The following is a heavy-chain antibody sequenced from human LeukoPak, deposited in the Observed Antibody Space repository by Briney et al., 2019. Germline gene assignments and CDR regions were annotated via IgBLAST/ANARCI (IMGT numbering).Heavy chain of an antibody. CDR2: IYHSGST. D-gene: IGHD1-26*01. CDR1: GYSISSGYY. V-gene: IGHV4-38-2*02. J-gene: IGHJ5*02. Sequence: SETLSLTCTVSGYSISSGYYWGWIRQPPGKGLEWIGSIYHSGSTYYNPSLESRVTISVDTSKNQFSLKLSSVTAADTAVYYCAGCIVGATMWFDPWGQGTLVTVSS. CDR3: AGCIVGATMWFDP.